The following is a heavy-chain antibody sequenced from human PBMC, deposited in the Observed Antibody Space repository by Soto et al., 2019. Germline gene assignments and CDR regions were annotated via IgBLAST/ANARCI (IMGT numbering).Heavy chain of an antibody. CDR1: GFTFSSYG. J-gene: IGHJ4*02. CDR2: ISYDGSNK. CDR3: AKDCVWYSSSRCFDY. Sequence: PGGSLRLSCAASGFTFSSYGMHWVRQAPGKGLEWVAVISYDGSNKYYADSVKGRFTISRDNSKNTLYLQMNSLRAEDTAVYYCAKDCVWYSSSRCFDYWGQGTLVTVSS. D-gene: IGHD6-13*01. V-gene: IGHV3-30*18.